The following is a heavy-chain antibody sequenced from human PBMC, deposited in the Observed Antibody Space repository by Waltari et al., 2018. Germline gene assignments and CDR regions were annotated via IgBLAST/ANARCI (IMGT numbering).Heavy chain of an antibody. J-gene: IGHJ4*02. CDR3: TRLVTSVTAFDY. Sequence: EVQLVESGGGLVQPGGSLELSCAASGFTFSGSAMHWVRPASGKGLEWVGRIKSKADSYATAYAASVKGRFTISRDDSKNTAYLQMNSLKTEDTAVYYCTRLVTSVTAFDYWGQGTLVTVSS. D-gene: IGHD4-4*01. CDR1: GFTFSGSA. CDR2: IKSKADSYAT. V-gene: IGHV3-73*02.